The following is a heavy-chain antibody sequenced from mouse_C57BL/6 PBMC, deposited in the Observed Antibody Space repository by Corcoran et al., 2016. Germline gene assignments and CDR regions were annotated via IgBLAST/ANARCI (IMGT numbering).Heavy chain of an antibody. CDR1: GYTFTTYG. Sequence: QIQLVQSGPELKKPGETVKISCKASGYTFTTYGMSWVKQAPGKGLKWMGWINTYSGVPTYADDFKGRFAFSLETSASTAYLQINNLKNEDTATYFCAREAGSSYQYFDVWGTGTTVTVSS. J-gene: IGHJ1*03. CDR3: AREAGSSYQYFDV. V-gene: IGHV9-3*01. CDR2: INTYSGVP. D-gene: IGHD1-1*01.